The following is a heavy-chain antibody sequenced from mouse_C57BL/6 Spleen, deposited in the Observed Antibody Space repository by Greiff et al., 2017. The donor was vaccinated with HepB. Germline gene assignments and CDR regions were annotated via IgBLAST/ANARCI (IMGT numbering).Heavy chain of an antibody. CDR2: IRNKANGYTT. CDR3: ARSLYGSSYVFAY. D-gene: IGHD1-1*01. J-gene: IGHJ3*01. CDR1: GFTFTDYY. V-gene: IGHV7-3*01. Sequence: EVMLVESGGGLVQPGGSLSLSCAASGFTFTDYYMSWVRQPPGKALEWLGFIRNKANGYTTEYSASVKGRFTISRDNSQSILYLQMNALRAEDSATYYCARSLYGSSYVFAYWGQGTLVTVSA.